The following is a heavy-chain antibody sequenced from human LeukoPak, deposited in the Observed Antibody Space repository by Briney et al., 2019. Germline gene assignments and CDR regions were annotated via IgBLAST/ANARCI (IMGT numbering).Heavy chain of an antibody. Sequence: GGSLRLSCAASGFTFSSYWMHWVRQAPGKGLVWVSRINSDGSSTSYADSVKGRFTISRDNAKNTLYLQMNSLRAEDTAVYYCAGAHPYRGLDYWGQGTLVTVSS. CDR1: GFTFSSYW. D-gene: IGHD5-12*01. V-gene: IGHV3-74*01. J-gene: IGHJ4*02. CDR2: INSDGSST. CDR3: AGAHPYRGLDY.